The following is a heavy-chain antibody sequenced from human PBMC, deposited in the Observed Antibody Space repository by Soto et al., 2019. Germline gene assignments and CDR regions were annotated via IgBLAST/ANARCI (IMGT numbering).Heavy chain of an antibody. D-gene: IGHD5-18*01. V-gene: IGHV3-33*01. CDR1: GFTFSNYG. J-gene: IGHJ5*02. Sequence: PGGSLRLSCAASGFTFSNYGMHWVRQAPGKGLEWVAVIWYHGTTKNYADSVKGRFTISRDISKNTVYLQMDSLEVEDTAVYYCARVVDTTSHLNWFDPWAQGVMVPVSS. CDR2: IWYHGTTK. CDR3: ARVVDTTSHLNWFDP.